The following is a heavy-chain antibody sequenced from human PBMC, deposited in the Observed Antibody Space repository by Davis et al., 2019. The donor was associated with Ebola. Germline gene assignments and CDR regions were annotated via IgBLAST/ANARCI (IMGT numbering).Heavy chain of an antibody. CDR2: IYYSGST. V-gene: IGHV4-59*12. J-gene: IGHJ6*02. Sequence: GSLRLSCTVSGGSISSYYWSWIRQPPGKGLEWIGYIYYSGSTNYNPSLKSRVTISVDTSKNQFSLKLGSVTAADTAVYYCARSRVVTNYYYYGMDVWGQGTTVTVSS. CDR3: ARSRVVTNYYYYGMDV. D-gene: IGHD3-3*01. CDR1: GGSISSYY.